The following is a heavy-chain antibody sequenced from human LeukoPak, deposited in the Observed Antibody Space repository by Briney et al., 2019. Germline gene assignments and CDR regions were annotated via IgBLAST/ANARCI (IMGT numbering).Heavy chain of an antibody. V-gene: IGHV3-11*04. CDR2: ISSSSNTI. CDR1: GFTFRDYY. Sequence: PGGSLRLSCAASGFTFRDYYMTWIRQAPGKGLEWVSYISSSSNTIYYTDSVKGRFTISRDNAKNSMYLQMNSLRDEDTAVYYCARDCSSSSCYHNFDYWGQGTLVTVSS. CDR3: ARDCSSSSCYHNFDY. D-gene: IGHD2-2*01. J-gene: IGHJ4*02.